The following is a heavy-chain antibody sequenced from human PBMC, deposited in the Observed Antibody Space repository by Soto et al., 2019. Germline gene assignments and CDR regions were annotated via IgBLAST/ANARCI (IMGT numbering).Heavy chain of an antibody. CDR2: IGIGSSTM. CDR3: TRDRGGTYFDY. J-gene: IGHJ4*02. Sequence: GGSLRLSSAPSGFMFSNHGWNRVRQAPGKGLEWVSYIGIGSSTMSYADSVKGRFTISRDDAKSSIYLQMNSLRDEDTAMYYCTRDRGGTYFDYWGQGTRVTVSS. D-gene: IGHD1-26*01. V-gene: IGHV3-48*02. CDR1: GFMFSNHG.